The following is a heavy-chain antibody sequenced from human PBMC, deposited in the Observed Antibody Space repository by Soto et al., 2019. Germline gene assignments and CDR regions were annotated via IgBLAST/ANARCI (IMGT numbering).Heavy chain of an antibody. CDR1: GGSISSDY. CDR2: VHTSGYS. CDR3: ASDPTIAGTVYCFEP. V-gene: IGHV4-4*07. D-gene: IGHD6-13*01. J-gene: IGHJ5*02. Sequence: VQLQESGPGLVKPSETLSLICTVSGGSISSDYLSWIRQPSGQGLEWIGRVHTSGYSNSNPSLKSRVTMEVEPSQRPCFPNMSPVSDTDTAGYYGASDPTIAGTVYCFEPWGHGALVTGAS.